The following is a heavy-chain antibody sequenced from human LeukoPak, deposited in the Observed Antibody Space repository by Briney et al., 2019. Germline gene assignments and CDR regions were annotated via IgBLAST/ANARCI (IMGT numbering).Heavy chain of an antibody. J-gene: IGHJ4*02. CDR3: ARDLMGPYDLWSGYSNIFDY. Sequence: GGSLRLSCAASGFTFTDYYMSWIRQAPGKGLEWVSYITSSGSTIYYADSVKGRFTISRDNAKNSLSLQMNSLRAEDTAVYYCARDLMGPYDLWSGYSNIFDYWGQGTLVTVSS. CDR1: GFTFTDYY. V-gene: IGHV3-11*04. CDR2: ITSSGSTI. D-gene: IGHD3-3*01.